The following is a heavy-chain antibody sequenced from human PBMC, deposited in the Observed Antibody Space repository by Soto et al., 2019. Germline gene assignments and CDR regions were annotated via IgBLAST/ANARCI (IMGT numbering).Heavy chain of an antibody. J-gene: IGHJ6*03. V-gene: IGHV3-33*01. CDR3: ARRVRKVAGTGDYYYMDV. CDR2: IWYDGSNK. CDR1: GFTFSSYG. D-gene: IGHD6-19*01. Sequence: QVQLVESGGGVVQPGRSLRLSCAASGFTFSSYGMHWVRQAPGKGLEWVAVIWYDGSNKYYADSVKGRFTISRDNSKNTLYLQMNSRRAEDTAVYYCARRVRKVAGTGDYYYMDVWGKGTTVTVSS.